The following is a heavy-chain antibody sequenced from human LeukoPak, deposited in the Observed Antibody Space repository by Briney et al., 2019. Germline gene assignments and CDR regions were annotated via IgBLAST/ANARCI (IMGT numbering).Heavy chain of an antibody. CDR2: IRFSNDNT. CDR3: ARLPWSDFPY. J-gene: IGHJ4*02. CDR1: GIIFSSDA. V-gene: IGHV3-23*01. D-gene: IGHD3-3*01. Sequence: GGSMRLSCMASGIIFSSDALNWVRQAPGKGLEWVSAIRFSNDNTHYADSVKVRFIVSRDNSKNTVYLQMNSLRAEDTAVYYCARLPWSDFPYWGQGTLVTVSS.